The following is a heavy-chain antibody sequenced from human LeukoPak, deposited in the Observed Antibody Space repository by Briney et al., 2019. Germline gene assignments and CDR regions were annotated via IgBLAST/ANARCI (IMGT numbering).Heavy chain of an antibody. CDR3: ARDGWSGNSYGYSWFDP. J-gene: IGHJ5*02. CDR1: GFTFSIYG. CDR2: IRHDESNN. Sequence: GGSLRLSCAASGFTFSIYGMHWVRQAPGKGLEWVAFIRHDESNNYYADSVKGRFTISRDTSNNTLYLQLNSLRAEDTAVYYCARDGWSGNSYGYSWFDPWGQGTLVTVSS. D-gene: IGHD5-18*01. V-gene: IGHV3-30*02.